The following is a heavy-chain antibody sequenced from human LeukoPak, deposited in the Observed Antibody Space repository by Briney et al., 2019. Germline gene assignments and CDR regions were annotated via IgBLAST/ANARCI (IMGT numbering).Heavy chain of an antibody. Sequence: GGSLRLSCAASGFTFSSYAMSWVRQAPGKGLEWVSAISGSGGSTYYADSVKGRFTISRDNSKNTLYLQMNSLRAEDTAVYYCAKVTYYYDSSGYYRENCFGYWGQGTLVTVSS. CDR2: ISGSGGST. CDR3: AKVTYYYDSSGYYRENCFGY. V-gene: IGHV3-23*01. D-gene: IGHD3-22*01. CDR1: GFTFSSYA. J-gene: IGHJ4*02.